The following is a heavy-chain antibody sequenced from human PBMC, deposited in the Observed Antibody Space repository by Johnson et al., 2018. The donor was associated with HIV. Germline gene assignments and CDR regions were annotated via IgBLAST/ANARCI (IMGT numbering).Heavy chain of an antibody. D-gene: IGHD1-26*01. CDR1: GFSFSNSG. J-gene: IGHJ3*02. V-gene: IGHV3-30*03. CDR3: ARDQWAQVGALLSDAFDI. Sequence: QVQLVESGGGVVQPGGSLRLSCAASGFSFSNSGMHWVRQAPGKGLEWVAVISYDGSNKYYADSVKGRFTISRDNSKNTLYLQMNSLRAEDTAVYNWARDQWAQVGALLSDAFDIWGQGTMVTVSS. CDR2: ISYDGSNK.